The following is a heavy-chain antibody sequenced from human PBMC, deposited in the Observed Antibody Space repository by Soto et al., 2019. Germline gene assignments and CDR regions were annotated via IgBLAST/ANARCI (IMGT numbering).Heavy chain of an antibody. CDR1: GYTFTSYY. CDR2: INPSGGST. Sequence: XSVKVSFKASGYTFTSYYIPWVRQAPGQGLEWMGIINPSGGSTSYAQKFQGRVTMTRDTSTSTVYMELRSLRSEDTAVYYCARRDYYYYMDVWGKGTTVTVSS. J-gene: IGHJ6*03. CDR3: ARRDYYYYMDV. V-gene: IGHV1-46*03.